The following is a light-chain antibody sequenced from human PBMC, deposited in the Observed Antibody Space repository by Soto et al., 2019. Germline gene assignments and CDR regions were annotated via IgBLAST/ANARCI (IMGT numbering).Light chain of an antibody. J-gene: IGKJ1*01. Sequence: DVVMTQSPLSLPVTLGQPASISCRSSQSLVYSDGNTYLNWFQQRPGQSPRRLIYKVSNRDSGVPDRVSGSGSGTDFTLKISRVEAEDVGVYYCMQGTRWPPSAFGQGTKVEIK. CDR1: QSLVYSDGNTY. CDR3: MQGTRWPPSA. CDR2: KVS. V-gene: IGKV2-30*01.